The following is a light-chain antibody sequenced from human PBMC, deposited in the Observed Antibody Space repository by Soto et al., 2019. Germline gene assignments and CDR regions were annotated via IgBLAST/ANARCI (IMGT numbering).Light chain of an antibody. V-gene: IGKV3D-15*01. CDR1: ENVGTN. J-gene: IGKJ4*01. CDR2: GSS. CDR3: QQYNNWGLS. Sequence: ILMTQSPATLSVSPGEGVTLSCRASENVGTNLAWYQQKPGQAPRLLIYGSSTRATGIPATFSGSGSGTEFTLTISSLQSEESAVYYCQQYNNWGLSFGGGTKVDIK.